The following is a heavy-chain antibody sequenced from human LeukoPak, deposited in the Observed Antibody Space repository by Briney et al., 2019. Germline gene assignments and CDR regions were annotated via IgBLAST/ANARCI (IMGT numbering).Heavy chain of an antibody. CDR2: IGGSGGST. CDR1: GFTFSTYA. V-gene: IGHV3-23*01. CDR3: AKDCVTMIVVSGVFRGDCAFDI. Sequence: GGSLRLSCAASGFTFSTYAMSWVRQAPGKGLEWVSAIGGSGGSTYYADSVKGRFTISRDNSKNTLYLQMNSLRAEDTAVYYCAKDCVTMIVVSGVFRGDCAFDIWGQGTMVTVSS. D-gene: IGHD3-22*01. J-gene: IGHJ3*02.